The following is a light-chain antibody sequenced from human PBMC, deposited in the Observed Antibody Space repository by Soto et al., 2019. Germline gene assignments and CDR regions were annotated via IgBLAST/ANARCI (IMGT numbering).Light chain of an antibody. CDR2: DVS. CDR3: SSYTSSSTL. V-gene: IGLV2-14*01. J-gene: IGLJ2*01. CDR1: SSDVGGYNY. Sequence: QSALTQPASVSGSPGQSITISCTGTSSDVGGYNYVSWYQQHPGKAPKLMIYDVSDRSSGVSNRFSGSKSGNTASLTISGLQAEDEADYCCSSYTSSSTLFGGGTQLTVL.